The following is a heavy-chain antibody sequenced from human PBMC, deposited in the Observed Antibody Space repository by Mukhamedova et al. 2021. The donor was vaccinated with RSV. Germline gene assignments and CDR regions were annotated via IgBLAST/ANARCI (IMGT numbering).Heavy chain of an antibody. D-gene: IGHD3-22*01. CDR2: INSDGSST. J-gene: IGHJ4*02. CDR3: ARGSQLIGSLDY. V-gene: IGHV3-74*01. Sequence: VWVSRINSDGSSTSYADSVKGRFTISRDNAKNTQYLQMNSLRAEDTAVYYCARGSQLIGSLDYWGQGTLVTVSS.